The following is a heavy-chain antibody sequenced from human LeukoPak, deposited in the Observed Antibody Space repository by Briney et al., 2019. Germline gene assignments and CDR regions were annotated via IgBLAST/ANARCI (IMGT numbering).Heavy chain of an antibody. J-gene: IGHJ4*02. CDR1: GLTFSNYA. CDR3: ARGDGYSYGLTDY. CDR2: ISHDGNNK. Sequence: PGRSLRLSCAASGLTFSNYAMHWVRQAPGKGLEWVALISHDGNNKYYADSVKGRFTISRDNSNNTLYLQMNSLRAEDTAVYRCARGDGYSYGLTDYWGQGTLVTVSS. V-gene: IGHV3-30-3*01. D-gene: IGHD5-18*01.